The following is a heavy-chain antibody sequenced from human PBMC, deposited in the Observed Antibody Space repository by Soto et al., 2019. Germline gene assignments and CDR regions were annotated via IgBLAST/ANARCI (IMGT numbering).Heavy chain of an antibody. CDR1: SGPDRSHN. J-gene: IGHJ6*02. CDR3: VRQGIDYLHGLVDV. V-gene: IGHV4-59*08. D-gene: IGHD4-17*01. CDR2: VYYTGDT. Sequence: QVQLQQSGPRLVKPSETLSLTCTVSSGPDRSHNWGWIRQPPGRGLEWFGYVYYTGDTAYNTSLRGRVTISADTSTNDIALTLNSVAAADTAVYYCVRQGIDYLHGLVDVWGQGTTVSVSS.